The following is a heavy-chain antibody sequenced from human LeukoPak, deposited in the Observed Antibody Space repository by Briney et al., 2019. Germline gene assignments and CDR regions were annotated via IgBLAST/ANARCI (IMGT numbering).Heavy chain of an antibody. CDR1: GDTLTELS. CDR2: FDPEHGEM. CDR3: ARELYGSGSYYTRYFDY. Sequence: GASVKVSCKVSGDTLTELSTHWVRQAPGKGLKWMGGFDPEHGEMIYAQKLQGRVTMTEDRSTDTAYMELSSLRSEDTAVYYCARELYGSGSYYTRYFDYWGQGTLVTVSS. J-gene: IGHJ4*02. V-gene: IGHV1-24*01. D-gene: IGHD3-10*01.